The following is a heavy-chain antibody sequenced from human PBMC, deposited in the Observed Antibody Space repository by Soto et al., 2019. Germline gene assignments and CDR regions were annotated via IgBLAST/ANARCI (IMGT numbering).Heavy chain of an antibody. Sequence: EVQLLESGGGLVQPGGSLRLSCQAFGSTLTSYPLSWARRPPGKGLDWVSAISGSGGTTYYADSVKGRFTISRDTSKNTLYLQMNSLRAEDTAVYYCAKVERYYYDSSGYYSSPLFWGQGTLVTVSS. V-gene: IGHV3-23*01. D-gene: IGHD3-22*01. J-gene: IGHJ4*02. CDR1: GSTLTSYP. CDR3: AKVERYYYDSSGYYSSPLF. CDR2: ISGSGGTT.